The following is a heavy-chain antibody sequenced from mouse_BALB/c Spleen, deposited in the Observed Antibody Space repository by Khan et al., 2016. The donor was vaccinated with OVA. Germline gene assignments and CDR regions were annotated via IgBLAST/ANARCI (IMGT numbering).Heavy chain of an antibody. Sequence: IQLVQSGPELVKPGASVKISCKASGYSFTGYFMNWVKQSHGKSLEWIGRINPYNGDTFYNQKFKGKATLTVAKSSSTAHMELLSLTSEDSAVYYCTDGYYRDAMDYWGQGTSVTVSS. V-gene: IGHV1-37*01. CDR1: GYSFTGYF. D-gene: IGHD2-3*01. CDR3: TDGYYRDAMDY. J-gene: IGHJ4*01. CDR2: INPYNGDT.